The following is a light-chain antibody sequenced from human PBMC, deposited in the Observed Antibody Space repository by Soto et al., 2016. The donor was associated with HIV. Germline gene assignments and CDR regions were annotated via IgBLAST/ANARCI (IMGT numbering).Light chain of an antibody. CDR2: DAS. CDR3: QQSSRTPRT. V-gene: IGKV1-39*01. CDR1: QSISTY. Sequence: GDRVSITCRASQSISTYLHWYRQKPGRAPKLLIYDASSLQSGVPSRLSGRGSGADFTLTISDLQHEDLATYYCQQSSRTPRTFGQGTKVEI. J-gene: IGKJ1*01.